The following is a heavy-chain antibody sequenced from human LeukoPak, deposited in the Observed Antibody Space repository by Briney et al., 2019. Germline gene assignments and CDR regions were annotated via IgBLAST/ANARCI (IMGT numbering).Heavy chain of an antibody. J-gene: IGHJ4*02. Sequence: GGSLRLSCAASGFTFSDYYMSWIRQAPGKGLEWVSYISSSGSTIYYADSVKGRFTISRDNARNSLYLQMNSLRAEDTAVYYCARAGSYYYDSSPGYWGQGTLVTVSS. CDR2: ISSSGSTI. CDR1: GFTFSDYY. D-gene: IGHD3-22*01. CDR3: ARAGSYYYDSSPGY. V-gene: IGHV3-11*01.